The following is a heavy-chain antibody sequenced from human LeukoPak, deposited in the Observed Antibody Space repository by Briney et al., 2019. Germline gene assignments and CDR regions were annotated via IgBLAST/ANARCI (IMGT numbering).Heavy chain of an antibody. CDR3: ARDGTFRSSLPYYYYNMDV. Sequence: SVKVSCKASGGTFSSYAISWVRQAPGQGLEWMGGIIPIFGTANYAQKFQGRVTITTDESTSTAYMELSSLRSEDTAVYYCARDGTFRSSLPYYYYNMDVWGKGTTVTVSS. D-gene: IGHD6-13*01. V-gene: IGHV1-69*05. CDR1: GGTFSSYA. J-gene: IGHJ6*03. CDR2: IIPIFGTA.